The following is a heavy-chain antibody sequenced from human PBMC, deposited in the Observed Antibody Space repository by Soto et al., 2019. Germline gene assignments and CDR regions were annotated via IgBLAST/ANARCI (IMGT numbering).Heavy chain of an antibody. CDR3: ARGLILWFGELSRRGGYYYYVDV. V-gene: IGHV4-34*01. CDR2: INDSGNI. D-gene: IGHD3-10*01. Sequence: QVQLQQWGAGLLKPSETLSLTCAVYGGSFSGYQWSWIRQTPGKGLEWIGEINDSGNINYNPSLKSRVSILLDTPKKQIYLKLSSVTDADSAVYYCARGLILWFGELSRRGGYYYYVDVWGKGTTVTVSS. CDR1: GGSFSGYQ. J-gene: IGHJ6*03.